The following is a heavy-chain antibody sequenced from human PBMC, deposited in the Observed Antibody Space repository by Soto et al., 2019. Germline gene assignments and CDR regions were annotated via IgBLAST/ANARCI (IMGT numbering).Heavy chain of an antibody. J-gene: IGHJ4*01. CDR1: GGSISSSSYY. CDR2: IYYSVST. Sequence: SETLSLTCTVSGGSISSSSYYWGWILHPPGKGLEWIGSIYYSVSTYYNPSLKSRVTIYVDTSKNQFSLKLSSVTAADTAVYYCARGGGPRTDVSSEHWGQGTMVTVSS. CDR3: ARGGGPRTDVSSEH. D-gene: IGHD1-1*01. V-gene: IGHV4-39*01.